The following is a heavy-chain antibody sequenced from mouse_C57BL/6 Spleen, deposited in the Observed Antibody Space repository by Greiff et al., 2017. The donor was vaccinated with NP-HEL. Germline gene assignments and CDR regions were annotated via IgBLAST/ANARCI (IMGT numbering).Heavy chain of an antibody. J-gene: IGHJ3*01. CDR1: GYTFTSYW. CDR2: IDPNSGGT. Sequence: VKLQQPGAELVKPGASVKLSCKASGYTFTSYWMHWVKQRPGRGLEWIGRIDPNSGGTKYNEKFKSKATLTVDKPSSTAYMQLSSLTSEDSAVYYCARPLYYSNEGFAYWGQGTLVTVSA. V-gene: IGHV1-72*01. D-gene: IGHD2-5*01. CDR3: ARPLYYSNEGFAY.